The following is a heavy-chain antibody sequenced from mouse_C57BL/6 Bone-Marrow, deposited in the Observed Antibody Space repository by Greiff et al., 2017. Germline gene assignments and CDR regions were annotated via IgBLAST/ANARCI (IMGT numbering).Heavy chain of an antibody. CDR2: INPNNGGT. J-gene: IGHJ3*01. Sequence: EVQLQQSGPELVKPGASVKISCKASGYTFTDYYMNWVKQSHGKSLEWIGDINPNNGGTSYNQKFKGKATLTVDKSSSTAYMELRSLTSEDSAVYYCSYYYGSSPWFAYWGQGTRVTVSA. D-gene: IGHD1-1*01. V-gene: IGHV1-26*01. CDR1: GYTFTDYY. CDR3: SYYYGSSPWFAY.